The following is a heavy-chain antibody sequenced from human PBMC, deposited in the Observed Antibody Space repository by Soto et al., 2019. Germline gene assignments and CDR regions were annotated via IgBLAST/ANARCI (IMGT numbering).Heavy chain of an antibody. CDR3: PKGKGQHPGPTLDY. Sequence: EVQLLGSGGGLVQPGGSLRLSCAASGFTFSNFAMNWVRQAPGQGLECVSSISGSGGRTYYADSVKGRFTISRDNSKNTLYLQMNRLSVEVSAVYYCPKGKGQHPGPTLDYWGQRNMVTVSS. D-gene: IGHD6-13*01. V-gene: IGHV3-23*01. J-gene: IGHJ4*02. CDR1: GFTFSNFA. CDR2: ISGSGGRT.